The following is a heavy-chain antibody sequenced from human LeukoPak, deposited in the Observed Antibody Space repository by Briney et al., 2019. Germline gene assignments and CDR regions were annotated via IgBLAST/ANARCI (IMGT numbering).Heavy chain of an antibody. V-gene: IGHV3-23*01. Sequence: GGSPRLSCAASGFTFSNYAMGWVRQAPGKGLEWVSSIKGGGGDPFYAESVRGRFTISRDNSKNTLYLQLNSLRAEDTAVYFCAKGGHDFNPFYCWGQGTLVTVSS. CDR2: IKGGGGDP. J-gene: IGHJ4*02. D-gene: IGHD2-21*02. CDR3: AKGGHDFNPFYC. CDR1: GFTFSNYA.